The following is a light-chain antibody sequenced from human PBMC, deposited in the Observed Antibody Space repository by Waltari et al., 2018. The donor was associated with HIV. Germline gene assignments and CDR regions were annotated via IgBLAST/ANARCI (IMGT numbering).Light chain of an antibody. CDR2: DVS. CDR1: SSDVGGYNY. Sequence: QSALTQPASVSGSPGQSITISCTGTSSDVGGYNYVSWYQQHPGKAPKLMIYDVSNRPSGVSNRFSGSKSCNTASLTISGLQAEDEADYYCSSYTSNSTDVVFGGGTKLTVL. J-gene: IGLJ2*01. CDR3: SSYTSNSTDVV. V-gene: IGLV2-14*03.